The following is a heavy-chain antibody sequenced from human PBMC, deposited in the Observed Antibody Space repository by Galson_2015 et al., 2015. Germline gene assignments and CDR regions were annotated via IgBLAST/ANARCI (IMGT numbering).Heavy chain of an antibody. Sequence: SLRLSCAASGFTFSSYVINWVRQAPGKGLEWVSAISGSGGTTYYADSVKGRFTISRDNSKNTLYLQMNTLRVEDTALYYCATSAGRSGVYFDYWGQGTLVTVSS. CDR3: ATSAGRSGVYFDY. CDR2: ISGSGGTT. D-gene: IGHD6-19*01. V-gene: IGHV3-23*01. J-gene: IGHJ4*02. CDR1: GFTFSSYV.